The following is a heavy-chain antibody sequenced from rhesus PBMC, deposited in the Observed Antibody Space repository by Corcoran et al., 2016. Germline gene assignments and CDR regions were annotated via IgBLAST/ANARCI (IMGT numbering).Heavy chain of an antibody. J-gene: IGHJ4*01. CDR3: ARGDPSGSSPFDY. D-gene: IGHD6-25*01. CDR2: YIPLCVIT. CDR1: GFTFGSYS. V-gene: IGHV1S10*01. Sequence: QVQLVQSGAEVKKPGSSVKVSCKASGFTFGSYSISWVRQAPGHGREGRGGYIPLCVITNAAEKFQGRGTSTAETSTSTAYMGLSSLRSEDTAVYYWARGDPSGSSPFDYWGQGVLVTVSS.